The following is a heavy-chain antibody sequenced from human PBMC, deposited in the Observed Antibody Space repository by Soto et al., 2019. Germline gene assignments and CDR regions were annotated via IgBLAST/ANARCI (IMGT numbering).Heavy chain of an antibody. V-gene: IGHV1-18*01. Sequence: QVQLVQSGAEVKKPGASVKVSCKASGYTFTSYGISWGRQAPGQGLEWMGWINPYNGNTNYAQKLQGRVTMTTDTSTNTAYTELRSLRSDDTAVYYCARDWLGIDYWGQGTLVTVSS. CDR1: GYTFTSYG. CDR2: INPYNGNT. J-gene: IGHJ4*02. CDR3: ARDWLGIDY. D-gene: IGHD3-10*01.